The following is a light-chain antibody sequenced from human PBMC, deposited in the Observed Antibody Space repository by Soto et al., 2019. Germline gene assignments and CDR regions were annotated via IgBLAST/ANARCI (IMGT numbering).Light chain of an antibody. Sequence: DLQMTQSPSSVSASVGDRITITCRASQGFSSWLAWYQQKPGKAPKLLIYAASSLQSGVPSRFSDSGPGTDFTLTSSSLQPEDFATYYCRQANTFPFTVGGGTKVEIK. CDR2: AAS. V-gene: IGKV1-12*01. CDR1: QGFSSW. J-gene: IGKJ4*01. CDR3: RQANTFPFT.